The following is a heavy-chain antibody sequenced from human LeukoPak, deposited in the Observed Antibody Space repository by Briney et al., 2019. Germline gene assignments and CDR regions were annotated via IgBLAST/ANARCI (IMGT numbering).Heavy chain of an antibody. CDR1: GYTFTGYY. V-gene: IGHV1-2*02. Sequence: ASVKVSCKASGYTFTGYYMHWVRQAPGQGLEWMGWINPNSGGTNYAQKFRGRVTMTRDTSISTAYMELSRLRSDDTAVYYCARDGMASDGFWSGYSPGGWFDPWGQGTLVTVSS. CDR2: INPNSGGT. D-gene: IGHD3-3*01. CDR3: ARDGMASDGFWSGYSPGGWFDP. J-gene: IGHJ5*02.